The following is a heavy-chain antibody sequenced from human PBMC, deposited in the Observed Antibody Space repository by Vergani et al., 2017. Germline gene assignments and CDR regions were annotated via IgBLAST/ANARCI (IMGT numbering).Heavy chain of an antibody. J-gene: IGHJ4*02. CDR3: ARDLGGPDY. CDR1: SFSVSSHY. V-gene: IGHV3-66*02. D-gene: IGHD3-16*01. Sequence: LVESGGGLVQPGGSLRLSCAASSFSVSSHYMTWVRQAPGKGLEWVSTINIGGRTSYADSVKGRLTLTRDDSKNTLHLQMNSLRPEDTAVYYCARDLGGPDYWGQGTLVTVSS. CDR2: INIGGRT.